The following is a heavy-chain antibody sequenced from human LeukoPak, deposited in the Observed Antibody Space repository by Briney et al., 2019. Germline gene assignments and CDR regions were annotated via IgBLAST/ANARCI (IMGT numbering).Heavy chain of an antibody. CDR3: ALGVVPAAAEGGFDY. CDR1: GYTFTSYY. V-gene: IGHV1-46*01. J-gene: IGHJ4*02. D-gene: IGHD2-2*01. Sequence: ASVKVSRKASGYTFTSYYTHWVRQAPGQGLEWMGIINPSGGSTSYAQKFQGRVTMTRDTSTSTVYMELSSLRSEDTAVYYCALGVVPAAAEGGFDYWGQGTRVTVS. CDR2: INPSGGST.